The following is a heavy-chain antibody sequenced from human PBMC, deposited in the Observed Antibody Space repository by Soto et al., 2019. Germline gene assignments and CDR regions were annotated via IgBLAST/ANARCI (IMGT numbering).Heavy chain of an antibody. V-gene: IGHV3-21*06. CDR3: ARDQGRLRAGGDWFDP. D-gene: IGHD4-17*01. J-gene: IGHJ5*02. CDR2: ISSSSSYI. Sequence: EVQLLESGGGLVQPGGSLRLSCAASGFTFSSYSMNWVRQAPGKGLEWVSSISSSSSYIYYADSVKGRFTISRDNAKNSLYLQMNSLRAEDTVVYYCARDQGRLRAGGDWFDPWGQGTLVNGSS. CDR1: GFTFSSYS.